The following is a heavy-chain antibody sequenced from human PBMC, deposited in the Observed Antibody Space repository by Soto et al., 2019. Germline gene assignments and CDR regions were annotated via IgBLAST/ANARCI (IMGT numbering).Heavy chain of an antibody. CDR2: IIPFFGTA. CDR3: ATRAVYLSSGYYYFDY. CDR1: GCTFSSHG. V-gene: IGHV1-69*13. Sequence: ASVKVSFKASGCTFSSHGSFGVGQSPVQGLEWMGGIIPFFGTANYAQKFQGRVTSTADESTTTAYMELSRLRSDDTAVYYCATRAVYLSSGYYYFDYWGQGTLVTVSS. D-gene: IGHD6-19*01. J-gene: IGHJ4*02.